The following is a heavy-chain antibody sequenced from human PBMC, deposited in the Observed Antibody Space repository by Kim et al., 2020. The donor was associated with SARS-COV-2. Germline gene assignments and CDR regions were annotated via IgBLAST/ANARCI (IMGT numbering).Heavy chain of an antibody. J-gene: IGHJ3*02. V-gene: IGHV3-21*01. CDR3: ARDLAYDYVWGSYRPI. Sequence: VKGRITISRDNDKNSLYLQMNSLRAEDTAVYYCARDLAYDYVWGSYRPIWGQGTMVTVSS. D-gene: IGHD3-16*02.